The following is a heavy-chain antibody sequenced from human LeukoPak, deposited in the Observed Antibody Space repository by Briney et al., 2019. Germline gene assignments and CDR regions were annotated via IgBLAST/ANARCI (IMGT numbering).Heavy chain of an antibody. CDR3: ARGLNYYDSSGYLGY. CDR2: IIPILGIA. J-gene: IGHJ4*02. Sequence: SVKVSCKASGYTFTDYYMHWVRQAPGQGLEWMGRIIPILGIANYAQKFQGRVTITADKSTSTAYMELSSLRSEDTAVYYCARGLNYYDSSGYLGYWGQGTLVTVSS. V-gene: IGHV1-69*04. CDR1: GYTFTDYY. D-gene: IGHD3-22*01.